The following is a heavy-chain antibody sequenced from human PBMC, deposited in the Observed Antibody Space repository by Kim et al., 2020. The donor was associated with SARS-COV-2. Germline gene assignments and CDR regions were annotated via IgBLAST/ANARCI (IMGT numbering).Heavy chain of an antibody. Sequence: ASVKVSCKASGYTFGSYHIHWVRQAPGQGLEWMGIINPSGGGTTYAQKFQGRVTMTRDTSTNTVFMELSSLRSEDTAVYFCVRGLGSGNYYGVWGHGTLV. D-gene: IGHD1-26*01. CDR1: GYTFGSYH. CDR3: VRGLGSGNYYGV. J-gene: IGHJ4*01. CDR2: INPSGGGT. V-gene: IGHV1-46*03.